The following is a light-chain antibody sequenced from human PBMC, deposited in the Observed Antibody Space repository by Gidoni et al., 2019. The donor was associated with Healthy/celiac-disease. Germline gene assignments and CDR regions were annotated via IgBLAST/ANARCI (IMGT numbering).Light chain of an antibody. V-gene: IGKV1-5*01. CDR1: HSISSW. J-gene: IGKJ1*01. CDR3: QQYNSYSWT. Sequence: DIQITHSPSTLSASVGDSVTITCRASHSISSWLYWYQQKPEKAPKLLFYDASRLESGVPSRCSGSGCGTVFTPTISRLHPDDFVSYYCQQYNSYSWTFGQGTKVEIK. CDR2: DAS.